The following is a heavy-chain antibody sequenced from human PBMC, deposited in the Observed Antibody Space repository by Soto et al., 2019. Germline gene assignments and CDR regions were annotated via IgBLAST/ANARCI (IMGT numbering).Heavy chain of an antibody. V-gene: IGHV4-34*01. CDR2: INHSGST. J-gene: IGHJ5*02. D-gene: IGHD3-10*01. CDR3: ASNFGVRRFDP. CDR1: GGSFSAYY. Sequence: QVQLQQWGTGLLKPSETLSLTCAVYGGSFSAYYWSWIRQPPGKGLEWIGEINHSGSTNYSPSLKSRVTISLDTSKNQFSLKLRSVTAADTAVYYCASNFGVRRFDPWGQGTLVTVSS.